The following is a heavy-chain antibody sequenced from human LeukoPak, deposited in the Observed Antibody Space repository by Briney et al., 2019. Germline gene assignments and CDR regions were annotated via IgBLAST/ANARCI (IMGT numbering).Heavy chain of an antibody. V-gene: IGHV1-8*01. D-gene: IGHD1-26*01. CDR3: ARVGRGGSWSYYPPSYYYYGMDV. CDR2: MTPSSGDT. Sequence: ASVKVSCKASGYSFTSYDINWVRQATGQGLEWMGWMTPSSGDTGYAQKFQGKVTMTRNTSISTAYMELSSLGSEDPAMYYCARVGRGGSWSYYPPSYYYYGMDVWGQGTTVTVSS. CDR1: GYSFTSYD. J-gene: IGHJ6*02.